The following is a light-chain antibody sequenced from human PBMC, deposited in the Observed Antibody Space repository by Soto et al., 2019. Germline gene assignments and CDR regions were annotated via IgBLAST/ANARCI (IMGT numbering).Light chain of an antibody. J-gene: IGKJ1*01. Sequence: EIVMTQSPATLSVSPGESATLSCRASQSVSRNFAWYQQKPGQAPRLLIYGASTRATGIPARFSGSGSGTEFTLTISSLQSEDFAVYYCQQYNNWPRTFGQGTKVEIK. CDR2: GAS. CDR3: QQYNNWPRT. V-gene: IGKV3-15*01. CDR1: QSVSRN.